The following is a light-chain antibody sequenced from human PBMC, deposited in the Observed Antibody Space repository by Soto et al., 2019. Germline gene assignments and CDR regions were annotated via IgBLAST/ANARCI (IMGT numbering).Light chain of an antibody. V-gene: IGKV1-5*01. CDR3: QQSYSTPPNT. CDR1: QSISSW. J-gene: IGKJ1*01. Sequence: DIQMTQSPSTLSASVGDRVTITCRASQSISSWLAWYQQKPGKAPKLLIYDASSLESGVPSRFSGSGSGTEFTLTISSLQPEDFATYYCQQSYSTPPNTFGQGTKVDIK. CDR2: DAS.